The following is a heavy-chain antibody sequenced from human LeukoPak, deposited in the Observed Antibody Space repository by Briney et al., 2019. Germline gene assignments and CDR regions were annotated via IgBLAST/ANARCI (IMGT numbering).Heavy chain of an antibody. V-gene: IGHV3-23*01. D-gene: IGHD3-10*01. J-gene: IGHJ3*02. CDR1: GFTFSSYA. CDR2: ISDDGSGT. Sequence: GGSLRLSCAASGFTFSSYAMHWVRQAPGKGLDWVSGISDDGSGTYYADSVKGRFTISRDNSKNTLYVQMTSLRAEDTAVYYCAKDRYYGSGNRDAFDIWGQGTMVTASS. CDR3: AKDRYYGSGNRDAFDI.